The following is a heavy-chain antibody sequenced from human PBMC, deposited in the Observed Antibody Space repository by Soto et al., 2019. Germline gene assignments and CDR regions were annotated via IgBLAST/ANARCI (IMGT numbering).Heavy chain of an antibody. D-gene: IGHD3-22*01. CDR3: ARVGSSGYYYSFLGYYYGMYV. J-gene: IGHJ6*02. V-gene: IGHV4-31*03. Sequence: SETLSLTCTVSGGSISSGGYYWSWIRQHPGKGLEWIGYIYYSGSTYYNPSLKSRVTISVDTSKNQFSLKLSSVSASDTAVYYCARVGSSGYYYSFLGYYYGMYVWGQETTFSVSS. CDR1: GGSISSGGYY. CDR2: IYYSGST.